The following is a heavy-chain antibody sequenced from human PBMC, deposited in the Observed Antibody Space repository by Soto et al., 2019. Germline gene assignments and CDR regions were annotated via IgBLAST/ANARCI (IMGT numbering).Heavy chain of an antibody. V-gene: IGHV1-8*01. J-gene: IGHJ6*02. D-gene: IGHD3-16*01. CDR3: ARGGYYDNAWGKLSYYGLDV. Sequence: GASVKVSCKASGYTFTSYDINWVRQATGQGLEWMGWMNPNSGNTGYAQKFQGRVTMTRNTSISTAYMELSSLRSEDTAVYYCARGGYYDNAWGKLSYYGLDVWGQGTTVTVSS. CDR2: MNPNSGNT. CDR1: GYTFTSYD.